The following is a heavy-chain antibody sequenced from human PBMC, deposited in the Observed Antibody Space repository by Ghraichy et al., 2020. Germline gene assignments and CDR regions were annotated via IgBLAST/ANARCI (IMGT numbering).Heavy chain of an antibody. Sequence: SETLYLTCAVSGGSISSSNWWSWVRQPPGKGLEWIGEIYHSGRTNYNPSLKSRVTISVDKSKNQFSLKLSSVTAADTAVYYCAGDSGSYEDYFDYWGQGTLVTVSS. CDR2: IYHSGRT. CDR1: GGSISSSNW. J-gene: IGHJ4*02. D-gene: IGHD1-26*01. V-gene: IGHV4-4*02. CDR3: AGDSGSYEDYFDY.